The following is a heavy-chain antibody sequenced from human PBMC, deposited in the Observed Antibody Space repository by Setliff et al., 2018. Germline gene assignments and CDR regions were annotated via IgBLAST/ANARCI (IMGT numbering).Heavy chain of an antibody. CDR3: ARVDDVGSGYENWIDP. Sequence: SETLSLTCNVSGVPITTFYWTWIRQPPGKGLEWIGFITYSGSANYHPSLKSRVTISLDTSKNQFSLKLSSVTAADTAVYYCARVDDVGSGYENWIDPWGRGTLVTVSS. J-gene: IGHJ5*02. CDR2: ITYSGSA. CDR1: GVPITTFY. D-gene: IGHD3-22*01. V-gene: IGHV4-59*12.